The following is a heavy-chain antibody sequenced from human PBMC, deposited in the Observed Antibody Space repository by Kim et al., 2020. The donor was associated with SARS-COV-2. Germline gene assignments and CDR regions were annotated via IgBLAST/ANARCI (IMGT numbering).Heavy chain of an antibody. J-gene: IGHJ6*02. CDR1: GGSFSGYY. V-gene: IGHV4-34*01. Sequence: SETLSLTCAVYGGSFSGYYWSWIRQPPGKGLEWIGEINHSGSTNYNPSLKSRVTISVDTSKNQFSLKLSSVTAADTAVYYCARDTGSRYCSSTSCYSSYYYYYYGMDVWGQGTTVTVSS. CDR2: INHSGST. CDR3: ARDTGSRYCSSTSCYSSYYYYYYGMDV. D-gene: IGHD2-2*01.